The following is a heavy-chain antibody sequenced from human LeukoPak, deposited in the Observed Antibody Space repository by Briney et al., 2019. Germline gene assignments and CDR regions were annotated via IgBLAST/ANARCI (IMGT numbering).Heavy chain of an antibody. J-gene: IGHJ4*02. V-gene: IGHV1-69*06. CDR3: AAYDYGDYRPEQFDY. Sequence: GASVKVSCKASGGTFSSYAISWVRHAPGQGLEWMGGIIPIFGTANYAQKFQGRVTLTADKSTSTAYMELSSLRSEDTAVYYCAAYDYGDYRPEQFDYWGQGTLVTVSS. D-gene: IGHD4-17*01. CDR2: IIPIFGTA. CDR1: GGTFSSYA.